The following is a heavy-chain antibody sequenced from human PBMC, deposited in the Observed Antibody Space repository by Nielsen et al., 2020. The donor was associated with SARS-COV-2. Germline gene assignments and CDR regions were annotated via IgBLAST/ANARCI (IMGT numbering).Heavy chain of an antibody. CDR1: GFTFTSSA. CDR2: IVVGSGNT. Sequence: SVKVSCKASGFTFTSSAVQCVRQARGQRLEWIGWIVVGSGNTNYAQKFQERVTITRDMSTSTAYMELSSLRSEDTAVYYCAAIRAVAGTHFDYWGQGTLVTVSS. D-gene: IGHD6-19*01. CDR3: AAIRAVAGTHFDY. J-gene: IGHJ4*02. V-gene: IGHV1-58*01.